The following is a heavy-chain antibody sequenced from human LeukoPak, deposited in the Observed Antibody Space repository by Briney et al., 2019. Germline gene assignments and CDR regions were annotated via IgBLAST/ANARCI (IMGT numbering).Heavy chain of an antibody. Sequence: SETLSLTCTVSGGSISSYYWSWIRQPPGKELEWIGYIYYSGSTNYNPSLNSRVTISVDRSKNQFSLKLTSVTAADTAMYYCARDSRVGGFDPWGQGTLVTVSS. D-gene: IGHD1-26*01. J-gene: IGHJ5*02. CDR1: GGSISSYY. CDR3: ARDSRVGGFDP. CDR2: IYYSGST. V-gene: IGHV4-59*12.